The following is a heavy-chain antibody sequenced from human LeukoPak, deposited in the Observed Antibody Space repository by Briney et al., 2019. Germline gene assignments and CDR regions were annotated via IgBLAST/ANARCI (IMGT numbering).Heavy chain of an antibody. CDR2: IRGGADDT. D-gene: IGHD5-12*01. Sequence: GGSLRLSCAASGFTFRSYSMAWVRLAPGKGLEWVSVIRGGADDTSYADSVKGRFTISRDNSKNTLLLQMDGLRVEDTAVYYCATSGFSGYDHPSWGQGTLVTVSS. CDR3: ATSGFSGYDHPS. V-gene: IGHV3-23*01. J-gene: IGHJ5*02. CDR1: GFTFRSYS.